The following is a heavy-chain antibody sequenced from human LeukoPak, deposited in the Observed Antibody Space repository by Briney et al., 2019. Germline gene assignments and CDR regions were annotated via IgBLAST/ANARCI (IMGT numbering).Heavy chain of an antibody. J-gene: IGHJ5*02. CDR1: GYTFTSYG. Sequence: ASVTVSCKASGYTFTSYGISWVRQAPGQGLEWMGWISAYNGNTNYAQKLQGRVTMTTDTSTSTAYMELRSLRSDDTAVYYCARVEAYYYGSGSPNWFDPWGQGTLVTVSS. V-gene: IGHV1-18*01. CDR3: ARVEAYYYGSGSPNWFDP. D-gene: IGHD3-10*01. CDR2: ISAYNGNT.